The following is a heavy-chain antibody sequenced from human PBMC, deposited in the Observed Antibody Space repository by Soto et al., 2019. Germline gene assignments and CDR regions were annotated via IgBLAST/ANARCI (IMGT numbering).Heavy chain of an antibody. CDR3: AGVMRIYYDFWSGSSYYMDV. J-gene: IGHJ6*03. CDR1: GYTLTSYG. CDR2: ISAYNGNT. V-gene: IGHV1-18*01. D-gene: IGHD3-3*01. Sequence: ASVKVSCKASGYTLTSYGGSWVRQAPGQGLEWMGWISAYNGNTNYAQKLQGRVTMTTDTSTSTAYMELRSLRSDDTAVYYCAGVMRIYYDFWSGSSYYMDVWGKGTTLTVSS.